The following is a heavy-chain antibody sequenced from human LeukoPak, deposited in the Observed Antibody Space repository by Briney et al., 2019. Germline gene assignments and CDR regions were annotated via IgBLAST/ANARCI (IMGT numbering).Heavy chain of an antibody. D-gene: IGHD6-13*01. Sequence: SETLSLTCTVSGGSISNYYWSWIRPPPGKGLEWIGYIYYSGTTNYNPSLKSRVTISVDTSKNQFSLKLNSVTAADTAVYYCARGVYIAAAQYGYWGQGTLVTVSP. V-gene: IGHV4-59*01. CDR1: GGSISNYY. J-gene: IGHJ4*02. CDR2: IYYSGTT. CDR3: ARGVYIAAAQYGY.